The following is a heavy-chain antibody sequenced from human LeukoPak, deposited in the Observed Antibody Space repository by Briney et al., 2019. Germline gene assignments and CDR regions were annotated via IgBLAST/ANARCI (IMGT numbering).Heavy chain of an antibody. Sequence: GGSLRLSCAASGFTFSSYAMHWVRQAPGKGLEWVAVISYDGSNKYYADSVKGRFTISRDNPKNTLYLQMNSLRAEDTAVYYCARANYYYDSSGYYYPLDYWGQGTLVTVSS. CDR2: ISYDGSNK. CDR3: ARANYYYDSSGYYYPLDY. V-gene: IGHV3-30*01. J-gene: IGHJ4*02. CDR1: GFTFSSYA. D-gene: IGHD3-22*01.